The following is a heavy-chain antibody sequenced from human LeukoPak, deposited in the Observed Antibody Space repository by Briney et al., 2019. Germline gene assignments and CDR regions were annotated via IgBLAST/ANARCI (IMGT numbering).Heavy chain of an antibody. V-gene: IGHV3-9*01. CDR2: ISWNSGSI. CDR1: GFTFDDYA. J-gene: IGHJ4*02. D-gene: IGHD5-12*01. CDR3: AKDTFSSGYEGWSSEIDY. Sequence: PGGSLRLSCAASGFTFDDYAMHWVRQAPGKGLEWVSGISWNSGSIGYADSVKGRFTISRDNAKNSLYLQMNSLRAEDTALYYCAKDTFSSGYEGWSSEIDYWGQGTLVTVSS.